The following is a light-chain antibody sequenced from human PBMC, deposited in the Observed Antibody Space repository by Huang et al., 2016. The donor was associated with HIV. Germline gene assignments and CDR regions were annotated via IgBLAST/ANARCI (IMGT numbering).Light chain of an antibody. CDR3: QHYNNWPLT. CDR1: HSVVNK. V-gene: IGKV3-15*01. CDR2: DTS. J-gene: IGKJ4*01. Sequence: EIVMTQSPAVLSMSPGERVTLTCRASHSVVNKLAWYQQTPGRAPRLVIYDTSTRSSGVPARFSGSGSGTNFSLTINSLQSEDLAVYYCQHYNNWPLTFGGGPGWRSN.